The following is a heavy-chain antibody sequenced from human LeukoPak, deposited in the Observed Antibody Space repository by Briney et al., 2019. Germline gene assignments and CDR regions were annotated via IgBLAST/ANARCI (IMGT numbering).Heavy chain of an antibody. J-gene: IGHJ3*02. D-gene: IGHD4-23*01. CDR3: ARDQARGYTVVTPDAFDI. Sequence: GGSLRLSCAASGFTVSSNYMSWVRQAPGKGLEWVSVIYSGGSTYYADSVKGRFTISRDTSKNTLYLQMNSLRAEDTAVYYCARDQARGYTVVTPDAFDIWGQGTMVTVSS. CDR1: GFTVSSNY. V-gene: IGHV3-53*01. CDR2: IYSGGST.